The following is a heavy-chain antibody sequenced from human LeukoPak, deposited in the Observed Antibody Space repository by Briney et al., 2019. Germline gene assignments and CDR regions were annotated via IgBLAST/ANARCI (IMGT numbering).Heavy chain of an antibody. D-gene: IGHD1-26*01. CDR3: ARDGISGSYYND. Sequence: ASVKVSCKASGGTFSSYAISWVRQAPGQGLEWMGGIIPIFGTANYAQKFQGRVTITTDESTSTAYMELSSLRSEDTAVYYCARDGISGSYYNDWGQGTLVTVSS. V-gene: IGHV1-69*05. CDR2: IIPIFGTA. CDR1: GGTFSSYA. J-gene: IGHJ4*02.